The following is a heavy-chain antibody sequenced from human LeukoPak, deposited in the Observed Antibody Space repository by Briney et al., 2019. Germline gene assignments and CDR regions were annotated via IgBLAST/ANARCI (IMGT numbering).Heavy chain of an antibody. J-gene: IGHJ4*02. CDR2: IYPGDSDT. D-gene: IGHD6-13*01. V-gene: IGHV5-51*01. Sequence: GESLKISCKASGYRFNNNCIGWVRQMPGKGLEWMGIIYPGDSDTRYSPSFQGQVAISADKSISTAYLQWSSLKASDTAMYYCARRGIAAAVVDYWGQGTLVTVSS. CDR3: ARRGIAAAVVDY. CDR1: GYRFNNNC.